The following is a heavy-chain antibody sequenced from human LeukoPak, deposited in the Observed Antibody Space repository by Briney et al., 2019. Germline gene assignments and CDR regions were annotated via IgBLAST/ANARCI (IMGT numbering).Heavy chain of an antibody. V-gene: IGHV4-39*07. CDR3: ARRTYDLWSGDYTGAFDI. CDR2: IYYSGST. J-gene: IGHJ3*02. CDR1: GGSISSSSYY. D-gene: IGHD3-3*01. Sequence: SETLSLTCTVSGGSISSSSYYWGWIRQPPGKGLEWIGSIYYSGSTYYNPSLKSRVTISVDTSKNQFSLKLSSVTAADTAVYYCARRTYDLWSGDYTGAFDIWGQGTMVTVSS.